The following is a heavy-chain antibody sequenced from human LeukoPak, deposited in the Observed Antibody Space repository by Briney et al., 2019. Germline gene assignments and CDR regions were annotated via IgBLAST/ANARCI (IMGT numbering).Heavy chain of an antibody. CDR3: ARDHSSSWGDV. Sequence: SVKVSCKASGGTFNSFGISWVRQAPGQGLEWVGKIIPIFGITTYGQKFQGRVTITADKSTSTVYMGLSSLRSEDTAVYYCARDHSSSWGDVWGQGTTVTVSS. V-gene: IGHV1-69*04. CDR2: IIPIFGIT. J-gene: IGHJ6*02. CDR1: GGTFNSFG. D-gene: IGHD6-13*01.